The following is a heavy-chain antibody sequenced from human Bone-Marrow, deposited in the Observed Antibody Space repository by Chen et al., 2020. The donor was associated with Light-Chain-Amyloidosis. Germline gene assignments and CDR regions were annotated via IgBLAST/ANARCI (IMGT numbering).Heavy chain of an antibody. CDR3: AKDISYDDILPGYPADAFDI. D-gene: IGHD3-9*01. J-gene: IGHJ3*02. Sequence: EVQLVESGGGLLQRGGSLRLSCAASGFAFSSYAMSWVRQAPGKGLEWVSTISGRGGSRYYGDSVKGRLTISGDNSKNALFRQMNSLRAEDTAVYYCAKDISYDDILPGYPADAFDIWGQGTMVTVSS. V-gene: IGHV3-23*04. CDR1: GFAFSSYA. CDR2: ISGRGGSR.